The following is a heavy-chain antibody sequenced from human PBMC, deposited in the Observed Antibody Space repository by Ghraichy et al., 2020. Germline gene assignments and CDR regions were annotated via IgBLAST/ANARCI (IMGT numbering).Heavy chain of an antibody. J-gene: IGHJ5*01. V-gene: IGHV5-51*01. Sequence: GESLNISCKGSGYSFTNYWIVWVRQMPGKGLELMGIIYPGDSYTRYSPSFQGQVTMSVDKSISTAYLQWSSLKASDTAMYYCARRSNRADGYNYEDSWGQGTLVTVSS. D-gene: IGHD5-24*01. CDR2: IYPGDSYT. CDR3: ARRSNRADGYNYEDS. CDR1: GYSFTNYW.